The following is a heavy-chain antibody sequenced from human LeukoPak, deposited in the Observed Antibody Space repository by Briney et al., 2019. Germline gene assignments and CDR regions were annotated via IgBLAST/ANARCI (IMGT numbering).Heavy chain of an antibody. CDR3: ATSSSPDHDALDI. V-gene: IGHV5-51*01. CDR1: GYSFTSYW. J-gene: IGHJ3*02. Sequence: GESLKISCKGSGYSFTSYWIGWVRQMPGKGLEWMGIIYPGDSDTRYSPSFQGQVTISADKSISTAYLQWSSLKASDTAMYYCATSSSPDHDALDIWGQGTMVTVSS. D-gene: IGHD6-13*01. CDR2: IYPGDSDT.